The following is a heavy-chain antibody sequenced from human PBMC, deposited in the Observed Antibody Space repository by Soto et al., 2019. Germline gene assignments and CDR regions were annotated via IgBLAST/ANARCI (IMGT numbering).Heavy chain of an antibody. Sequence: QVQLVQSGAEVKKPGDSVKVSCKASGYTFTGYAMHWLRQAPGQRLEWMGWINAGNGNTKYSPTFQGRVNITRDTSARTAYMALSSLRSEDTAVYYCARDRLAAAGPWGFEYLGQGTLGHVSS. CDR2: INAGNGNT. D-gene: IGHD6-13*01. J-gene: IGHJ4*02. V-gene: IGHV1-3*01. CDR3: ARDRLAAAGPWGFEY. CDR1: GYTFTGYA.